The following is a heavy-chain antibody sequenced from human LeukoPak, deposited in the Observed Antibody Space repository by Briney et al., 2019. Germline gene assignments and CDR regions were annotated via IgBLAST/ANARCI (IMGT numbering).Heavy chain of an antibody. J-gene: IGHJ5*02. CDR3: VKDLMRDRWFGES. D-gene: IGHD3-10*01. Sequence: GGSLRLSCAASGFTFDDYGMSWVRQAPGKGLEWVSGINWNGGSTGYADSVKGRFTISRDTSRNTLYLQMNSLRLEDTAIYYCVKDLMRDRWFGESWGQGTLVTVSS. V-gene: IGHV3-20*04. CDR2: INWNGGST. CDR1: GFTFDDYG.